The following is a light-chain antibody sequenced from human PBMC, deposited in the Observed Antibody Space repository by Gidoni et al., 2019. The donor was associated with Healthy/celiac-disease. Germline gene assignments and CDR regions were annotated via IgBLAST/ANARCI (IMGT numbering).Light chain of an antibody. CDR2: LGS. Sequence: DIVMTPSPLSLPVTPGVPASIACRSSQSRLHTNGYNDLDWYLQKTGQSPQLLIYLGSNRASGVPDRFSGSGSGTDFTLKISRVEAEDVGVYYCKQALQGTFGQGTRLEIK. V-gene: IGKV2-28*01. CDR3: KQALQGT. CDR1: QSRLHTNGYND. J-gene: IGKJ5*01.